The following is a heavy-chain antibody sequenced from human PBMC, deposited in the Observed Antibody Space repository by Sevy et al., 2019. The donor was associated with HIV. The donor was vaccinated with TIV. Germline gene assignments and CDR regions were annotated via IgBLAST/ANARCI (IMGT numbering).Heavy chain of an antibody. CDR3: AREGVGERWLQLRDYYYYYMDV. D-gene: IGHD5-12*01. Sequence: GGSLRLSCAASGFTFSSYSMNWVRQAPGKGLEWVSSISSSSSYIYYADSVKGRFTISRDNAKNSLYLQMNSLRAEDTAVYYCAREGVGERWLQLRDYYYYYMDVWGKGTTVTVSS. CDR2: ISSSSSYI. CDR1: GFTFSSYS. V-gene: IGHV3-21*01. J-gene: IGHJ6*03.